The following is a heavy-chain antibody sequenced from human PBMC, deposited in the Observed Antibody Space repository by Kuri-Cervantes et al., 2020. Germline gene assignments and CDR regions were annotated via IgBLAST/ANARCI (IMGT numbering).Heavy chain of an antibody. D-gene: IGHD1-26*01. J-gene: IGHJ6*02. CDR3: ASPLDRSGTYFFYGLDV. CDR1: GYTFSDYY. V-gene: IGHV1-2*02. CDR2: INPNSGGT. Sequence: ASVKVSCKASGYTFSDYYMYWIRQAPGQGLEWMGWINPNSGGTNYAQKFQGRVTMTWDTSISTAYMELRRLRSDDTAVFYCASPLDRSGTYFFYGLDVWGQGTTVTVS.